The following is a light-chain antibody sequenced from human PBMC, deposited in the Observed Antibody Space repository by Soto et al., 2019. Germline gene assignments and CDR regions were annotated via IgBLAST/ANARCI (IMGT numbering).Light chain of an antibody. CDR1: SNDICAYYY. Sequence: QSVLTQPASVSGSPGQSITISCAGTSNDICAYYYVSWYQQHPGKAPKLMIYDVSNRPSGISNRFSGSKSGNTASLTISGLQVEDEADYYCISLTSSPSYVFGTGTKVTVL. V-gene: IGLV2-14*03. CDR2: DVS. J-gene: IGLJ1*01. CDR3: ISLTSSPSYV.